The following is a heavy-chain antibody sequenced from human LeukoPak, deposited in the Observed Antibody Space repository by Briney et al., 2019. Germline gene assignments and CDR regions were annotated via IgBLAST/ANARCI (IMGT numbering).Heavy chain of an antibody. CDR2: INHSGST. J-gene: IGHJ6*02. CDR1: GGSFSGDY. Sequence: SETLSLTCAVYGGSFSGDYWSWIRQPPGKGLEWIGEINHSGSTNYNPSLKSRVTISVDTSKNQFSLKLSSVTAADTAVYYCARAVKGYSYGPPYYYYGMDVWGQGTTVXXSS. V-gene: IGHV4-34*01. CDR3: ARAVKGYSYGPPYYYYGMDV. D-gene: IGHD5-18*01.